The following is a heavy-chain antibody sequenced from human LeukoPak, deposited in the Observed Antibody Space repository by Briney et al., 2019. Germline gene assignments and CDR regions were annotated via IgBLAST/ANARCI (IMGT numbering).Heavy chain of an antibody. V-gene: IGHV4-4*07. J-gene: IGHJ4*02. CDR1: GGSISNYY. CDR2: IYTSGST. CDR3: ARRSPGRGYFDY. D-gene: IGHD2-15*01. Sequence: SETLSLTCTVSGGSISNYYWSWIRQPAGKGLEWIGRIYTSGSTSYNPSLKSRVTMSVDTSKNQFSLKLSSVTAADTAVYYCARRSPGRGYFDYWGQGTLVTVSS.